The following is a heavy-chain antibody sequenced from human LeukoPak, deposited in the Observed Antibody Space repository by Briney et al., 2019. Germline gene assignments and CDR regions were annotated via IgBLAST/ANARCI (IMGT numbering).Heavy chain of an antibody. CDR2: ISGTAENT. D-gene: IGHD3-10*01. CDR3: ANQRGGF. V-gene: IGHV3-23*01. Sequence: XSYPMXWVRRAPGKGLEWVSAISGTAENTYYADSVKGRFSISRDNSRNTVHLQMNSLRPEDTAVYYCANQRGGFWGQGTLVTVSS. CDR1: XSYP. J-gene: IGHJ4*02.